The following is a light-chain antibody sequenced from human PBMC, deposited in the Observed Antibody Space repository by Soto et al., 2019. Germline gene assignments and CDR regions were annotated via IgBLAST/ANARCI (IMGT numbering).Light chain of an antibody. J-gene: IGLJ2*01. CDR3: SSFTGSSTVV. Sequence: QSALTQPASVSGSPGQSITISCTGTSSDVGAYNYVSWYQQHPGKAPKLKIYDVNNRPSGVSNRFSGSKSGNTASLTISWLQTEDEAGYYCSSFTGSSTVVFGAGTKLTVL. V-gene: IGLV2-14*03. CDR1: SSDVGAYNY. CDR2: DVN.